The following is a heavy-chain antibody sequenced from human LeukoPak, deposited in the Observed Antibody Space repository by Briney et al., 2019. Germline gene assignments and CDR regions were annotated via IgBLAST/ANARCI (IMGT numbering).Heavy chain of an antibody. D-gene: IGHD4-17*01. CDR1: GYSFTNYW. J-gene: IGHJ3*01. CDR2: IYPGDSDT. Sequence: GESLKISCKGSGYSFTNYWIGWVRQMSGKGLEWMGIIYPGDSDTRYSPSSQGQVTISADKSVSSAYLQWNSLKASDTAMYCCASQTTVPRVDAFNVWGQGTVVTVSS. V-gene: IGHV5-51*01. CDR3: ASQTTVPRVDAFNV.